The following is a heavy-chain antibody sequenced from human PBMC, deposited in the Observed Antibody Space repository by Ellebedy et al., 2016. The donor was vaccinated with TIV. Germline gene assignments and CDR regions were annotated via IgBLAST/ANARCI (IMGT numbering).Heavy chain of an antibody. V-gene: IGHV3-74*01. CDR3: ARERFPGGGMDV. CDR1: GFTFSSYW. Sequence: PGGSLRPSCAASGFTFSSYWMHWVPQAPGKGLVWVPRINGDDSSTSYADSVRGRFTISRDNAKNTLYLQMNSLRAEDTGVYYCARERFPGGGMDVWGQGTTVTVSS. CDR2: INGDDSST. D-gene: IGHD3-16*01. J-gene: IGHJ6*02.